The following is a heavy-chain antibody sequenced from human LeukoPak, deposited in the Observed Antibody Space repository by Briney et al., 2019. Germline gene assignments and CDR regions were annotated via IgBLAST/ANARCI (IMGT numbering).Heavy chain of an antibody. CDR2: ISSNGGSS. D-gene: IGHD1-1*01. CDR3: VKTTSVTGGDC. J-gene: IGHJ4*02. Sequence: PGGSLRLSCSASGFTFSAYAMYWVRQAPGKGLEDVSWISSNGGSSFYADSVKGRFTISRDNSKNTLYLQMSSLRAEDSALYYCVKTTSVTGGDCWGQGTRLTVSS. V-gene: IGHV3-64D*09. CDR1: GFTFSAYA.